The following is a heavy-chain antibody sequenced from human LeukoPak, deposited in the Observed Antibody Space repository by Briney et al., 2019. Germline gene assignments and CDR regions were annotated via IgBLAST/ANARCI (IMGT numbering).Heavy chain of an antibody. V-gene: IGHV4-59*01. CDR3: ARDDYRGVTNFDP. Sequence: SETLSLTCTVSGGSISPYFWSWIRQPPGKGLEWIGYISYTGSTNYNPSLKSRVTISVDTSKKQFSLQMTSVTAADTAVYYCARDDYRGVTNFDPWGRGTLVTVSS. D-gene: IGHD3-10*01. CDR2: ISYTGST. J-gene: IGHJ5*02. CDR1: GGSISPYF.